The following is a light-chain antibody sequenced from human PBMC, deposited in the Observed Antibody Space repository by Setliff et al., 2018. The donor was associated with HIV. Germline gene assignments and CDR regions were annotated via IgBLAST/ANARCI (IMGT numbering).Light chain of an antibody. J-gene: IGLJ1*01. CDR3: SSYTTSRQFV. V-gene: IGLV2-14*03. Sequence: QSVLTQPASVSESPGQSITISCTGTSSDVGAYNFVSWYQQHPGRAPKLMIYDVINRNSGVSIRFSGSKSGNAASLTISGLQAEDEADYYCSSYTTSRQFVFGSGTKV. CDR1: SSDVGAYNF. CDR2: DVI.